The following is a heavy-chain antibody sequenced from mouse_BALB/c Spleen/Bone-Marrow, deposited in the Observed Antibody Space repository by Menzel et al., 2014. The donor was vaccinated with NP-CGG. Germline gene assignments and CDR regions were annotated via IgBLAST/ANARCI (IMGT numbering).Heavy chain of an antibody. Sequence: VKVVESGPGLVKPSQSLSLTCTVTGYSIASDYAWNWIRQFPGKKLEWMGFIGYSGSTSYNPSLSSRISVTRDTSKNQFFLHLNSVTTEDTATYYCARDDYYGGSYFDYWGQGTTLTVSS. CDR2: IGYSGST. CDR1: GYSIASDYA. D-gene: IGHD1-1*01. J-gene: IGHJ2*01. V-gene: IGHV3-2*02. CDR3: ARDDYYGGSYFDY.